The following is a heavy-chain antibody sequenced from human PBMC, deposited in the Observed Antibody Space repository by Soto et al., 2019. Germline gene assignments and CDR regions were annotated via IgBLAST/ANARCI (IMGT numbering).Heavy chain of an antibody. CDR3: AGGGVRGVVTRTRDYYGMDV. D-gene: IGHD3-10*01. CDR2: IYPGDSDT. J-gene: IGHJ6*02. Sequence: GESLKISCKGSGYNFTNYWIGWVRQMPGKGLESMGIIYPGDSDTRYSPSFQGQVTISADKSISTAYLQWSSLKASDTAMYYCAGGGVRGVVTRTRDYYGMDVLGQGTTVTVSS. V-gene: IGHV5-51*01. CDR1: GYNFTNYW.